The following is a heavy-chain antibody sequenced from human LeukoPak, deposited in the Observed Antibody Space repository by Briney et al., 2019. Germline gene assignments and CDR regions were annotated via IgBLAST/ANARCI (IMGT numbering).Heavy chain of an antibody. Sequence: GGSLRLSCAASGFTFSSYWMSWVRQAPGKGLEWVANIKQDGSEKYYVDSVKGRFTISRDNAKNTPFLQMNSLRAEETAVYYCARGEYYYDGGYWGQGTLVTVSS. CDR1: GFTFSSYW. D-gene: IGHD3-22*01. CDR2: IKQDGSEK. J-gene: IGHJ4*02. V-gene: IGHV3-7*04. CDR3: ARGEYYYDGGY.